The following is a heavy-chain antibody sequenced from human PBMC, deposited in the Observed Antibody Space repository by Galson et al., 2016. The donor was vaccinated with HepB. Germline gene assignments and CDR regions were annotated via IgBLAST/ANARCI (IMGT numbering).Heavy chain of an antibody. Sequence: SLRLSCAASGFTFSSAGMSWVRQAPGKGLEWVSTITDSGADTSYADSVKGRFTISRDNSKNILYLQMTSLRPEDTAVYSCAKAQYNSWFDYWGQGTLVTVSS. CDR2: ITDSGADT. CDR1: GFTFSSAG. CDR3: AKAQYNSWFDY. V-gene: IGHV3-23*01. J-gene: IGHJ4*02. D-gene: IGHD6-13*01.